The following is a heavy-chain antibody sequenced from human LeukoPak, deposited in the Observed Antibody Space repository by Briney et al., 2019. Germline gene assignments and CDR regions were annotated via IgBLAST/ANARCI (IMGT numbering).Heavy chain of an antibody. D-gene: IGHD1-7*01. CDR1: GGSISRGGYD. J-gene: IGHJ4*02. Sequence: SETLSLTCTVAGGSISRGGYDWRWVRQHPGKGLEWIGYIYYSGSTYYHPSLKRRLTISVDTSKNQFSLKLSSVTAADTAVYYCARSRGGQTTSWGQGTLVTVSS. CDR3: ARSRGGQTTS. CDR2: IYYSGST. V-gene: IGHV4-31*03.